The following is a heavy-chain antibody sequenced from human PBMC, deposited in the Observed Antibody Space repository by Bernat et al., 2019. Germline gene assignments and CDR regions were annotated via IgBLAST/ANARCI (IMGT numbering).Heavy chain of an antibody. CDR1: GFTFSSYA. J-gene: IGHJ6*02. V-gene: IGHV3-30-3*01. CDR2: ISYDGSNK. Sequence: QVQLVESGGGVVQPGRSLRLSCAASGFTFSSYAMHWVRQAPGKGLEWVAVISYDGSNKYYADSMKGRFTISRDNSKNTLYLQMNSLRAEDTAVYYCARGSHRPTWIQDYYYGMDVWGQGTTVTVSS. D-gene: IGHD5-18*01. CDR3: ARGSHRPTWIQDYYYGMDV.